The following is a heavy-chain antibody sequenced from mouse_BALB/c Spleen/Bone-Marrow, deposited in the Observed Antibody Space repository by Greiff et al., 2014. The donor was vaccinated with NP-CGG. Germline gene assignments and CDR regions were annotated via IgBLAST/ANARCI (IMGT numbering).Heavy chain of an antibody. J-gene: IGHJ4*01. CDR3: ASYFYYAMDY. V-gene: IGHV3-6*02. D-gene: IGHD1-1*01. CDR2: ISYDGSN. Sequence: ESGPGLVKPSQSLSLTCSVTGYSITSGYYWNWILQFPGNKLEWMGYISYDGSNNYNPSLKNRISITRDTSKNQFFLKLNSVTTEDTATYYCASYFYYAMDYWGQGTSVTVSS. CDR1: GYSITSGYY.